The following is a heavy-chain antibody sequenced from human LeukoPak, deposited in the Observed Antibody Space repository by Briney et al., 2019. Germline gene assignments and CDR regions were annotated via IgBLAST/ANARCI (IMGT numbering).Heavy chain of an antibody. J-gene: IGHJ4*02. CDR3: TSDPRIGRYFDY. D-gene: IGHD1-26*01. V-gene: IGHV3-15*01. CDR2: VKSKADGGTT. CDR1: GFTFNNAW. Sequence: GGSLRLSCAASGFTFNNAWMNWVRQVPGKGLEWVGRVKSKADGGTTDYAAPVEGRFTISRDDSENTLYLQMNGLKTEDTAVYYCTSDPRIGRYFDYWGQGTLVTVSS.